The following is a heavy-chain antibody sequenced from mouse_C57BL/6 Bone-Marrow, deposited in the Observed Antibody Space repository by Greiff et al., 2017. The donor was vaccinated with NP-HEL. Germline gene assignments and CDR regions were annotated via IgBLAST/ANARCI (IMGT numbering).Heavy chain of an antibody. CDR1: GYTFTSYW. V-gene: IGHV1-69*01. CDR2: IDPSDSYT. CDR3: ARGAITTGYFDV. J-gene: IGHJ1*03. Sequence: QLQQPGAELVMPGASVKLSCKASGYTFTSYWMHWVKQRPGQGLEWIGEIDPSDSYTNYNQKFKGKSTLTVDKSSSTAYMQLSSLTSEDSAVYYCARGAITTGYFDVWGTGTTVTVSS. D-gene: IGHD1-1*01.